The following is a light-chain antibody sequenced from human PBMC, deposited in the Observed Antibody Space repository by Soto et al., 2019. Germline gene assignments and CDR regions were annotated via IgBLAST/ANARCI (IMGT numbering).Light chain of an antibody. J-gene: IGKJ2*03. CDR2: GAS. CDR3: QQYGNPPPYS. V-gene: IGKV3-20*01. Sequence: EIVLTQSPGTLSLSPGEGATLSCRASQSVSRSLLAWYQQKPGQAPRLLIYGASTRATGIADRFSGSGSGTDFTLTISRLEPEDFAVYYCQQYGNPPPYSFGQGTKVDIK. CDR1: QSVSRSL.